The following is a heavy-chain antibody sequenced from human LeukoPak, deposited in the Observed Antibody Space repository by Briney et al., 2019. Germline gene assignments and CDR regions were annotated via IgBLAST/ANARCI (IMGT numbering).Heavy chain of an antibody. CDR1: GFMFSDYW. CDR3: ARLSLWLEYYYCYYMDV. Sequence: AGGSLRLSCAASGFMFSDYWMSWVRQAPGKGLEWVANIKEDGSEKSYVDSVKGRFTISRDNAKNSMYLQMNSLRAEDTAIYYCARLSLWLEYYYCYYMDVWGKGTTVTVSS. J-gene: IGHJ6*03. CDR2: IKEDGSEK. D-gene: IGHD2-21*01. V-gene: IGHV3-7*01.